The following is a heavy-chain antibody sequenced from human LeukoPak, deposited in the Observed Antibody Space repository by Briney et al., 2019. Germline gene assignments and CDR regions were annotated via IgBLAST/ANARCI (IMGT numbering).Heavy chain of an antibody. V-gene: IGHV3-33*01. Sequence: GGSLRLSCAASGFTFSSYGMHWVRQAPGKGLEWVAVIWYDGSNKYYADSVKGRFTISRDNSKNTLYLQMNSLRAEDTAVYYCARDGAAAGPFFDYWGQGTLVTVSS. CDR2: IWYDGSNK. CDR1: GFTFSSYG. D-gene: IGHD6-13*01. J-gene: IGHJ4*02. CDR3: ARDGAAAGPFFDY.